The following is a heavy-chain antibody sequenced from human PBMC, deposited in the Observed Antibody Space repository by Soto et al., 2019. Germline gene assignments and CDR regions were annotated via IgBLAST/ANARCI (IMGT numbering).Heavy chain of an antibody. CDR3: VAWVNWNNLFDY. Sequence: QVQLVQSGAEVKKPGASVKVSCKASGYSFTAYYMHWVRQAPGQGLEWLGWINPNSGGTNYAKNFRVMVTITSDTSIRKPSMEWRRLRSKATAVYYCVAWVNWNNLFDYWGEGTLVTVSS. CDR2: INPNSGGT. V-gene: IGHV1-2*02. D-gene: IGHD1-1*01. CDR1: GYSFTAYY. J-gene: IGHJ4*02.